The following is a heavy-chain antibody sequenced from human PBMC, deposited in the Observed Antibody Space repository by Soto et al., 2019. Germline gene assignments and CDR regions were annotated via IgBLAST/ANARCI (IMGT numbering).Heavy chain of an antibody. CDR1: GGSLSGYY. Sequence: SETLSLTCTVSGGSLSGYYWSWIRQSPGKGLEWIGYVHYSGSTNYNPSLKSRVTMSVDTTKNQFSLNLNSMTAADTAVYYCARGGGYDSFDFWGQGIQVTVSA. J-gene: IGHJ4*02. CDR3: ARGGGYDSFDF. CDR2: VHYSGST. V-gene: IGHV4-59*12. D-gene: IGHD2-15*01.